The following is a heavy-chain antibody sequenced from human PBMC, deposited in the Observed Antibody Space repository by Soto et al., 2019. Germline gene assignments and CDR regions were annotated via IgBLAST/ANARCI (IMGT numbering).Heavy chain of an antibody. V-gene: IGHV4-59*01. J-gene: IGHJ3*02. CDR2: IYYSGTT. Sequence: SETLSLTCSVSGGSISSNYWSWIRQPPGKGLEWIGYIYYSGTTNYNPSLKSRVTISVDTSKKQFSLKLSSVTAADTAVYYCARSPLPRPGIAVAGTYAFDIWGQGTMVTVS. D-gene: IGHD6-19*01. CDR3: ARSPLPRPGIAVAGTYAFDI. CDR1: GGSISSNY.